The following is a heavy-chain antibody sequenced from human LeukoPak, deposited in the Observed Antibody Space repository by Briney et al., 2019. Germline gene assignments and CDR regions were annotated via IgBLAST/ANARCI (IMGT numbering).Heavy chain of an antibody. V-gene: IGHV1-18*01. J-gene: IGHJ6*03. CDR2: ISAYNCNT. Sequence: ASVKVSCKSSGYTFTSYGISWVRQPPGQGLEWMGWISAYNCNTNYAQKLQGRVTMTTDTSTSTAYMELRSLRSDDTAVYYCGRGNSGYEGYYYMDVWGKGTTVTVS. CDR3: GRGNSGYEGYYYMDV. D-gene: IGHD5-12*01. CDR1: GYTFTSYG.